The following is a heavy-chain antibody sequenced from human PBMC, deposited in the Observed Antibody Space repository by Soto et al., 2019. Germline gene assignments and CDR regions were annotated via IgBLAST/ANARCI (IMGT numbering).Heavy chain of an antibody. CDR1: GFTFSSYG. D-gene: IGHD3-22*01. J-gene: IGHJ4*02. CDR3: AKLRYYYDSSSIDY. CDR2: ISYDGSNK. Sequence: GSLRLSCAASGFTFSSYGMHWVRQAPGKGLEWVAVISYDGSNKYYADSVKGRFTISRDNSKNTLYLQMNSLRAEDTAVYYCAKLRYYYDSSSIDYWGQGTLVTVSS. V-gene: IGHV3-30*18.